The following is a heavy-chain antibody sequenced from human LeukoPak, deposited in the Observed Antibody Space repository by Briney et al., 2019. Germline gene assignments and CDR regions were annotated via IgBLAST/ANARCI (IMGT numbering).Heavy chain of an antibody. V-gene: IGHV4-4*02. CDR1: GGSISSSNW. CDR3: ARGDASGYPDY. CDR2: IYQSGRT. J-gene: IGHJ4*02. D-gene: IGHD3-22*01. Sequence: SGTQSLTCAVSGGSISSSNWWSWVRQSPGKGLEWIGEIYQSGRTNYKPSLKSRVTISVDKSKNQLSLKLISVTAADTAVYYCARGDASGYPDYWGQGTLVTVSS.